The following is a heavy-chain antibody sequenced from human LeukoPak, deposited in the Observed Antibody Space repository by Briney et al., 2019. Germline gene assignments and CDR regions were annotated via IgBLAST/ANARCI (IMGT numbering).Heavy chain of an antibody. CDR3: ASETNDYGDYRIDY. CDR2: INPSGGST. D-gene: IGHD4-17*01. CDR1: GYTFTSYY. V-gene: IGHV1-46*01. J-gene: IGHJ4*02. Sequence: ASVTVSCKASGYTFTSYYMHWVRQAPGQGLEWMGIINPSGGSTSYAQKFQGRVTMTRDMSTSTVYMELSSLRSEDTAVYYCASETNDYGDYRIDYWGQGTLVTVSS.